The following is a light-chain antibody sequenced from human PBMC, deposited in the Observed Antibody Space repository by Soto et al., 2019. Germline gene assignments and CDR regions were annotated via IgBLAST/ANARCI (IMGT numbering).Light chain of an antibody. Sequence: EIVMTQSPATLSVSPGERATLSCRASQSVSSNLAWYQQKPGQAPRLLIYGASTRATGIQARFSGSGSGTEFTHTISSLQSEDFAVYYCQQYNNWPRTFGQGTKV. CDR2: GAS. J-gene: IGKJ1*01. CDR3: QQYNNWPRT. CDR1: QSVSSN. V-gene: IGKV3-15*01.